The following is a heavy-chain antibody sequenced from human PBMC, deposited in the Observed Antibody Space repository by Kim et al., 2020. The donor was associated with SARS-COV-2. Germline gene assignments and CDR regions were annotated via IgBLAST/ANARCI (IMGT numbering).Heavy chain of an antibody. J-gene: IGHJ4*02. CDR2: ISGDLITI. V-gene: IGHV3-11*01. CDR1: GFTFIDYY. D-gene: IGHD6-13*01. CDR3: GRGGAVGTDH. Sequence: GGSLRLSCAASGFTFIDYYMTWMRQAPGKGLEWVSYISGDLITINYADSVKGRFVISRENAKNSLYLQMNSLRADDTAVYYCGRGGAVGTDHWGQGTLVTVSS.